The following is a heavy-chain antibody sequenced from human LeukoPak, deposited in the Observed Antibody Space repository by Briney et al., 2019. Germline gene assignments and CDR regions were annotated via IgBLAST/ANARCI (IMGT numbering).Heavy chain of an antibody. V-gene: IGHV1-69*01. CDR3: ARPQCCIDDAFDI. CDR2: IIPIFGTA. CDR1: GGTFSSYA. J-gene: IGHJ3*02. Sequence: SVKVSCKASGGTFSSYAISWVRQAPGQGLEWMGGIIPIFGTANYAQKFQGRVTITADESTSTAYMELSSLRSEDTAVYYCARPQCCIDDAFDIWGQGTMITVSS. D-gene: IGHD2-8*02.